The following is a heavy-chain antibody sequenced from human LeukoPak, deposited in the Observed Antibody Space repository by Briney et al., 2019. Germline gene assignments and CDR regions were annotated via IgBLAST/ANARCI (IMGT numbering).Heavy chain of an antibody. J-gene: IGHJ4*02. D-gene: IGHD3-10*01. Sequence: GGSLRLSCAASGFTFSGSWMSWVRQAPGKGLEWVANIQQEGSEKYYVDSVKGRFSISRDNAKNSLYLQMNSLRAEDTAVYYCARDRSYGSGTYRWDYWGQGTLVTVSA. CDR2: IQQEGSEK. V-gene: IGHV3-7*05. CDR1: GFTFSGSW. CDR3: ARDRSYGSGTYRWDY.